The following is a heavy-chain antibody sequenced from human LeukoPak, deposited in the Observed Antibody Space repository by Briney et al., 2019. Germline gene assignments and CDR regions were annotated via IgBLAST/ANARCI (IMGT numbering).Heavy chain of an antibody. J-gene: IGHJ6*03. CDR1: GGTFSTYS. Sequence: ASVKVSCKTSGGTFSTYSINWVRQAPGQGLEWMGGIIPMFGTPNYAQKFQGRVRITADESTSTAYMELSSLRSEDTAVYYCARNLGYSYGSHYYYYYMDVWGKGTTVTISS. D-gene: IGHD5-18*01. CDR3: ARNLGYSYGSHYYYYYMDV. V-gene: IGHV1-69*13. CDR2: IIPMFGTP.